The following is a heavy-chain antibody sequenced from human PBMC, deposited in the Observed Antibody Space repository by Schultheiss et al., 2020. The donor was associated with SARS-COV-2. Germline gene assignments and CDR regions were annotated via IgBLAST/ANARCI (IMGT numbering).Heavy chain of an antibody. Sequence: SETLSLTCAVYGGSFSGYYWGWIRQPPGKGLEWIGSIYHGGSTYYNPSLKSRVTISVDTSKNQFSLKLSSVTAADTAVYYCARSSTVTTSPLFDYWGQGTLVTVSS. J-gene: IGHJ4*02. D-gene: IGHD4-17*01. CDR2: IYHGGST. CDR1: GGSFSGYY. CDR3: ARSSTVTTSPLFDY. V-gene: IGHV4-34*01.